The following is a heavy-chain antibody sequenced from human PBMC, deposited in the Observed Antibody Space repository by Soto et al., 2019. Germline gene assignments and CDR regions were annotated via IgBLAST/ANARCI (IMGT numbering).Heavy chain of an antibody. D-gene: IGHD3-16*01. CDR1: GGFLSESY. Sequence: SETLSLTCAVYGGFLSESYWTWIRQPPGKGLERIGETNHVGGTNYNPSLKSRVTMSVDTSQNQFSLRLISVTAADTAMYFCVRIRYQLPSSVLWLDPWGQGNPVT. CDR2: TNHVGGT. J-gene: IGHJ5*02. V-gene: IGHV4-34*01. CDR3: VRIRYQLPSSVLWLDP.